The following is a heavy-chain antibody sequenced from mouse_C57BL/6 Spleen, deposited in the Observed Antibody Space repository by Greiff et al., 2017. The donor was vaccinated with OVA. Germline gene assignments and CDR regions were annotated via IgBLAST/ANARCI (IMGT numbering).Heavy chain of an antibody. CDR1: GYTFTSYW. D-gene: IGHD1-1*01. Sequence: QVQLQQPGAELVRPGSSVKLSCKASGYTFTSYWMHWVKQRPIQGLEWIGNIDPSDSETPYNQKFKDKATLTVDKSSSTAYMQLSSLTSEDSAVYYCARGAYYYDSSMYYFDYWGQGTTLTVSS. CDR2: IDPSDSET. J-gene: IGHJ2*01. V-gene: IGHV1-52*01. CDR3: ARGAYYYDSSMYYFDY.